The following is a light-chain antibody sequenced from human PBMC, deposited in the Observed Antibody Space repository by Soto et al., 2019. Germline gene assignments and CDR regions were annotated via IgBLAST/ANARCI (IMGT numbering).Light chain of an antibody. J-gene: IGKJ4*01. V-gene: IGKV1-5*01. Sequence: MIQSPSTLAASVKGGDIISCRVSQSITRWLAWYQQKPGEAPKLLIYDASSLESGVPSRFSGSGSGTEFTLTIRRLQPDYFATYSCQQYNHYSGLSFGGGTKVDIK. CDR3: QQYNHYSGLS. CDR2: DAS. CDR1: QSITRW.